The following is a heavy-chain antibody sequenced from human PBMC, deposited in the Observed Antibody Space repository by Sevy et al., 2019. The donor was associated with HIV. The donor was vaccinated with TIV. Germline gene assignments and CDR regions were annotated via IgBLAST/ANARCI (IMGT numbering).Heavy chain of an antibody. CDR2: ISPNSGGT. D-gene: IGHD2-21*02. Sequence: ASVKVSCKASGYTVTGYFIHWVRQAPGQGLEWMGRISPNSGGTKYAQKFQGRVTLTTDMSTTTTYMDLRRLRYDDTAFYYCARDLDGTAGAYFDVWSRGTLVTVSS. J-gene: IGHJ2*01. CDR3: ARDLDGTAGAYFDV. CDR1: GYTVTGYF. V-gene: IGHV1-2*06.